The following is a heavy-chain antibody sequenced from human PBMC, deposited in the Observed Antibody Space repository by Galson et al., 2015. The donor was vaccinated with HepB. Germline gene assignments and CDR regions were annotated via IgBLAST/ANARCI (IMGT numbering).Heavy chain of an antibody. V-gene: IGHV3-30-3*01. J-gene: IGHJ6*03. CDR2: ISYDGSIK. Sequence: SLRLSCAASGFTFSSYAMHWVRQALGKGLEWVAVISYDGSIKYYADSVKGRFTISGDSSRNTLYLQMNSLRTEDTAVYYCARDSITHSYYYYYYMDVWGKGTTVTVSS. CDR3: ARDSITHSYYYYYYMDV. D-gene: IGHD3-3*02. CDR1: GFTFSSYA.